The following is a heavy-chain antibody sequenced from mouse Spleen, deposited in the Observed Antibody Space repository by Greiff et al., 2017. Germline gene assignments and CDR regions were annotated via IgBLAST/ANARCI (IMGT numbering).Heavy chain of an antibody. CDR2: IYPGDGST. J-gene: IGHJ3*01. Sequence: QVQLKQSGPELVKPGASVKMSCKASGYTFTSYYIHWVKQRPGQGLEWIGWIYPGDGSTKYNEKFKGKTTLTADKSSSTAYMLLSSLTSEDSAIYFCARKDYDYDGWFAYWGQGTLVTVSA. CDR3: ARKDYDYDGWFAY. D-gene: IGHD2-4*01. V-gene: IGHV1S56*01. CDR1: GYTFTSYY.